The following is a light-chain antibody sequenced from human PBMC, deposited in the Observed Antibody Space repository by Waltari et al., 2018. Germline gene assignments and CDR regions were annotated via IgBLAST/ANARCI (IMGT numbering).Light chain of an antibody. Sequence: AIRMTQSPSSLSASTGDRVTITCRASQGISSFLACYQQKPGKAPKLLISAASTLKSGVPSRFSGSGSGTDFTLSISYLQSEDFATYYCQQYYTYPLTFGGGTMVDIE. J-gene: IGKJ4*01. V-gene: IGKV1-8*01. CDR1: QGISSF. CDR2: AAS. CDR3: QQYYTYPLT.